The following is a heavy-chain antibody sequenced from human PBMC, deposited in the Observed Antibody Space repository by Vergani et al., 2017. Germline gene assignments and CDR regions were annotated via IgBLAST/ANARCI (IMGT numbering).Heavy chain of an antibody. D-gene: IGHD4-17*01. J-gene: IGHJ6*02. CDR2: IYYSGST. CDR1: GGSISSYY. CDR3: ARDFEKLDYGDSYYYYGMDV. V-gene: IGHV4-59*12. Sequence: QVQLQESGPGLVKPSETLSLTCTVPGGSISSYYWSWIRQPPGKGLEWIGYIYYSGSTNYNPSLKSRVTISVDTSKNQFSLKLSSVTAADTAVYYCARDFEKLDYGDSYYYYGMDVWGQGTTVTVS.